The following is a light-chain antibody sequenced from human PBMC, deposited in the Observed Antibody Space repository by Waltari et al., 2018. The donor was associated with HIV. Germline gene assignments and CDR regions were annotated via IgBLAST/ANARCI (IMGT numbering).Light chain of an antibody. V-gene: IGKV2-24*01. J-gene: IGKJ2*01. CDR1: QTLVHSDGSTY. Sequence: DIVMTQTPLSFPVSLGQPASIPCRSSQTLVHSDGSTYLTWLQQRPGQPPRLLIYVISNRFSGVPDRCSGSGAGTDFTLKIRRVEAEDVGIYYCMLATQFPHTFGQGTKLEIK. CDR2: VIS. CDR3: MLATQFPHT.